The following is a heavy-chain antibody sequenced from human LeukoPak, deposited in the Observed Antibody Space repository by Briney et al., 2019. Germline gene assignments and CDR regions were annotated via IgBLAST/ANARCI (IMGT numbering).Heavy chain of an antibody. CDR1: GFILSCYL. CDR3: ATSYYFDY. D-gene: IGHD3-10*01. V-gene: IGHV3-23*01. CDR2: ISGSGGST. J-gene: IGHJ4*02. Sequence: GGALRLYCPASGFILSCYLLDRVRQAPGKGLEWVSGISGSGGSTYYADSVKGRFTISRDNPKNTLYLQMNSLRAEDTAVYYCATSYYFDYWGQGALVTVSS.